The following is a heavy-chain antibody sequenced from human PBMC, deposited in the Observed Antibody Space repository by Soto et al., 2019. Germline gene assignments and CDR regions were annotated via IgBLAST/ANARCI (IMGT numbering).Heavy chain of an antibody. CDR3: TTSISGLVTGH. CDR2: IRSNADGGTA. D-gene: IGHD3-3*01. V-gene: IGHV3-15*07. CDR1: GFTFSNAW. J-gene: IGHJ4*02. Sequence: EVQLVESGGGLVQPGGSLRLSCEASGFTFSNAWMNWVRQAPGKGLEWVGRIRSNADGGTADYAAPVKGRFTFSRDDSQNTFFQEMNSLKTEDTAVYFCTTSISGLVTGHWGQGTLVTVSS.